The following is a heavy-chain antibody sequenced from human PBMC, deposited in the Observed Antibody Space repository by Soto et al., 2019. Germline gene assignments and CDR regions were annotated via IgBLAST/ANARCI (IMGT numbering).Heavy chain of an antibody. CDR2: IIPIFGTA. D-gene: IGHD5-12*01. J-gene: IGHJ6*02. V-gene: IGHV1-69*01. CDR3: ARGGRSSGYEYRGYYYYGMDV. CDR1: GGTFSSYA. Sequence: QVQLVQSGAEVKKPGSSVKVSCKASGGTFSSYAISWVRQAPGQGLEWMGGIIPIFGTANYAQKFQGRVTITADESTSTAYMERSSLRSEDTAVYYCARGGRSSGYEYRGYYYYGMDVWGQGTTVTVSS.